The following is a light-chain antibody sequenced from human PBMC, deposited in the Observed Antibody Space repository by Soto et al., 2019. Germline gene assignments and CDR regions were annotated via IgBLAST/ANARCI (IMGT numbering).Light chain of an antibody. Sequence: EIVLTQSPATLSLSPGERATLSCRASQSVSSYLAWYQQKPGQAPRLLIYDASNRATGIPARFSGSGSGTDFTLTISSLEPEDFAVYYCQQRSNGLTFGGGTRWISN. CDR2: DAS. CDR1: QSVSSY. CDR3: QQRSNGLT. V-gene: IGKV3-11*01. J-gene: IGKJ4*01.